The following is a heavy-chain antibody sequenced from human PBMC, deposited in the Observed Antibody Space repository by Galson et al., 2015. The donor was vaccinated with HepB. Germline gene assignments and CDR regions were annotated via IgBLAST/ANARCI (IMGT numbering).Heavy chain of an antibody. CDR2: INPNSGGT. D-gene: IGHD2-8*01. CDR1: GYTFTGYY. V-gene: IGHV1-2*04. CDR3: AHGVYAIEGRSLDY. Sequence: SVKVSCKASGYTFTGYYMHWVRQAPGQGLEWMGWINPNSGGTNYAQKFQGWVTMTRDTSNSTAYMELSSVTAGDTAVYYCAHGVYAIEGRSLDYWGQGTLVTVSS. J-gene: IGHJ4*02.